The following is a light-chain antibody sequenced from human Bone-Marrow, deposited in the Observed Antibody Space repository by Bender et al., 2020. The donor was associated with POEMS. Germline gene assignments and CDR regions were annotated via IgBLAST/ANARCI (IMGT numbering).Light chain of an antibody. CDR2: EVT. CDR1: VTDVGGYNY. Sequence: QSALTQPASVSGSPGQSITISCTGTVTDVGGYNYVSWYQQHPGKAPKLMIYEVTKRPSGVSNRFSGSKSGNTASLTISGLQAEDEADYYCYSYVGHYAFVFGGGTKVTVL. J-gene: IGLJ3*02. V-gene: IGLV2-23*02. CDR3: YSYVGHYAFV.